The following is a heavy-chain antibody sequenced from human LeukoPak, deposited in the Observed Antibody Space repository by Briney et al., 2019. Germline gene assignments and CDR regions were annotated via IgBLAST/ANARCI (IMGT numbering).Heavy chain of an antibody. Sequence: GGSLRLSCAASGFTFTSYWVHWVRQAPGKGLMWVSRINGDVTHTDYAESAKGRFTTSRDNAKSTVYLQMNSLRAEDTAVYYCARVPGGGTAANWGQGTMVTVSS. CDR3: ARVPGGGTAAN. CDR2: INGDVTHT. D-gene: IGHD1-7*01. V-gene: IGHV3-74*01. CDR1: GFTFTSYW. J-gene: IGHJ3*01.